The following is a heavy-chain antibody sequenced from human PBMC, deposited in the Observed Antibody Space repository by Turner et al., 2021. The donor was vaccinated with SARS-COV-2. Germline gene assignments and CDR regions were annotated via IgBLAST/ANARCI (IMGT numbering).Heavy chain of an antibody. CDR2: ISYDGSNE. D-gene: IGHD2-2*01. CDR3: ARAPSYCSSTSCPPPFDY. Sequence: QVQLVESGGGVVQPGRSLRLSCAASGFTFRPYALHWVRQAPGKGLEWVAVISYDGSNENYADSVKGRFTISRDNSKNTLYLQMNSLRTEDTAVYYCARAPSYCSSTSCPPPFDYWCQGTLVTVSS. CDR1: GFTFRPYA. J-gene: IGHJ4*02. V-gene: IGHV3-30-3*01.